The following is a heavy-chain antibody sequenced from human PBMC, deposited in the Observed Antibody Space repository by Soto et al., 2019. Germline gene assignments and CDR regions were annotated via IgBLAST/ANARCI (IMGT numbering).Heavy chain of an antibody. CDR2: INPNSGGT. D-gene: IGHD3-3*01. V-gene: IGHV1-2*04. Sequence: GASVKVSCKASGYTFTNYGISWVRQAPGQGLEWMGWINPNSGGTNYAQKFQGWVTMTRDTSISTAYMELSRLRSDDTAVYYCARDKRFLEWSDYYYYGMDVWGQGTTVTVSS. CDR3: ARDKRFLEWSDYYYYGMDV. J-gene: IGHJ6*02. CDR1: GYTFTNYG.